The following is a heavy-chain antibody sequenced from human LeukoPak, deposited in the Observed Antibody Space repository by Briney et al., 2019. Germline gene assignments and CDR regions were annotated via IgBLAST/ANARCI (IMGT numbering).Heavy chain of an antibody. CDR2: IRSKANSYAT. D-gene: IGHD2-2*01. V-gene: IGHV3-73*01. Sequence: GGSLRLSCAASGFTFSGSAMHWVRQASGKGLEWVGRIRSKANSYATAYAASVKGRFTISRDDSKSTAYLQMNSLKTEDTAVYYCTRRSNTPANWGQGTLVTVSS. CDR3: TRRSNTPAN. CDR1: GFTFSGSA. J-gene: IGHJ4*02.